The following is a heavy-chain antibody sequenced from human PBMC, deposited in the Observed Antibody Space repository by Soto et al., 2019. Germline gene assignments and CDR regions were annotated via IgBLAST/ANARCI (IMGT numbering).Heavy chain of an antibody. CDR3: ARGRYGDY. D-gene: IGHD1-1*01. CDR2: ISAHNGNT. J-gene: IGHJ4*02. V-gene: IGHV1-18*01. CDR1: GYDFTTYG. Sequence: QVHLVQSGAEVKKPGASVKVSCKGSGYDFTTYGITWVRQAPGQGLEWMAWISAHNGNTDYAQKLQGRVTVTRDTSTSTAYMERRRLRSDATAMYSCARGRYGDYWGQGALVTVSS.